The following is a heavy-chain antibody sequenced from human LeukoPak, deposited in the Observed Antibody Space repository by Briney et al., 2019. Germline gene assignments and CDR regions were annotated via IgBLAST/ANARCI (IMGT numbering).Heavy chain of an antibody. Sequence: PSETLSLTCTVSGGSISNSSYYWGWIRQPPGKGLEWIGSIYYSGSTYYNPSLKSRVTISVDTSKNQFSLKLSSVTAADTAVYYCARQYTLDAFDIWGQGTMVTVSS. CDR1: GGSISNSSYY. CDR2: IYYSGST. J-gene: IGHJ3*02. D-gene: IGHD5-18*01. V-gene: IGHV4-39*01. CDR3: ARQYTLDAFDI.